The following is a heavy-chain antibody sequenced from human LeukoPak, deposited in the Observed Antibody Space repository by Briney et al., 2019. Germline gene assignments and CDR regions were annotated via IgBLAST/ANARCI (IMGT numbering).Heavy chain of an antibody. Sequence: ASVKVSCKASGYTFTSYDINWVRQATGQGLEWMGWMNPNSGNTGYAQKFQGRVTITRNTSISTAYMELSRLRSDDTAVYYCARDLNGQWLVTESGVTRDYWGQGTLVTVSS. CDR2: MNPNSGNT. V-gene: IGHV1-8*03. J-gene: IGHJ4*02. CDR1: GYTFTSYD. CDR3: ARDLNGQWLVTESGVTRDY. D-gene: IGHD6-19*01.